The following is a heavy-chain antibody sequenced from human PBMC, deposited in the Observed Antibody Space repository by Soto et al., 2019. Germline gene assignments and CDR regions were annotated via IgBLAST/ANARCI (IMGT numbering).Heavy chain of an antibody. J-gene: IGHJ6*02. CDR3: AKEVWSGPMDV. CDR1: GFTFSSNG. Sequence: QVQLVESGGGVVQPGRSLRLSCAASGFTFSSNGMHWVRQALGKGLEWVAVIYDGSNKYYADSVKGRFTISRDNSKNTLYLQMNSLRAEDTAVYYCAKEVWSGPMDVWGQGTTVTVSS. V-gene: IGHV3-30*18. D-gene: IGHD3-3*01. CDR2: IYDGSNK.